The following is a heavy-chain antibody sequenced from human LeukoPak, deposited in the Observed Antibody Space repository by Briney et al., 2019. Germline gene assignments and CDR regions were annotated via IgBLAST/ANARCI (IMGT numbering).Heavy chain of an antibody. D-gene: IGHD3-3*01. J-gene: IGHJ3*02. CDR2: IYTSGST. Sequence: YPSETLSLTCTVSGGSISSSSYYWSWIRQPAGKGLEWIGRIYTSGSTNYNPSLKSRVTISVDTSKNQFSLKLSSVTAADTAVYYCAREHFASGVVIMDAFDIWGQGTMVTVSS. CDR3: AREHFASGVVIMDAFDI. CDR1: GGSISSSSYY. V-gene: IGHV4-61*02.